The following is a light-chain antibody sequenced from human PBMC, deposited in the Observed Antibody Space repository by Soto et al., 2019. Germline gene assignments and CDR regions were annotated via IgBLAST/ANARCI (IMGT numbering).Light chain of an antibody. V-gene: IGKV1-5*01. CDR3: QQYNSYPYT. CDR1: QSISSW. J-gene: IGKJ2*01. Sequence: DIQMTQSPSTLSASVGDRVTITCRASQSISSWLAWYQQKPGKAPKLLIYDASSLESGVPSRFSGSGSGTEFTLTISSLQPDDFATYYCQQYNSYPYTFXQGTKVDI. CDR2: DAS.